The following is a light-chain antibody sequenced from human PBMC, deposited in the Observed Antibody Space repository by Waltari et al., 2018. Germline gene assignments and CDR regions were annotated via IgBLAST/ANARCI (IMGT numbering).Light chain of an antibody. V-gene: IGLV2-23*01. Sequence: QSPLTQPAAVSGSPGQSITISCTGSGSAVGSYFLVSWYQQNPGKAPRRLIYAASRRPSGVSTRFSGSKSGNPASLTISGLQAEDEADYYCCSYAGTNTLLFGGGTKVTVL. CDR3: CSYAGTNTLL. CDR1: GSAVGSYFL. CDR2: AAS. J-gene: IGLJ2*01.